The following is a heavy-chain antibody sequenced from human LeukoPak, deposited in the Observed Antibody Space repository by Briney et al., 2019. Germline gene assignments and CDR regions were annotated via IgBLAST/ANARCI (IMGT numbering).Heavy chain of an antibody. J-gene: IGHJ6*03. D-gene: IGHD1-7*01. V-gene: IGHV3-21*01. CDR1: GFTFSSYS. CDR2: ISSSSSYI. Sequence: GGSLRLSCAASGFTFSSYSMNWVRQAPGKGLEWVSSISSSSSYIYYADSVKGRFTISRDNAKNSLYLQMNSLRAEDTAVYYCARDWNYDYYYYYMDVWGKGTTVTVSS. CDR3: ARDWNYDYYYYYMDV.